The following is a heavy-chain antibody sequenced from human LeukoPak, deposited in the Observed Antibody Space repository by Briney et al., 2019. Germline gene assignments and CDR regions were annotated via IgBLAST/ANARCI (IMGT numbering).Heavy chain of an antibody. D-gene: IGHD3-10*01. J-gene: IGHJ4*02. CDR2: IYYSGST. V-gene: IGHV4-59*01. CDR1: GGSISSYY. CDR3: ATDGSGSYYNV. Sequence: SETLSLTCTVSGGSISSYYWSWIRQPLGKGLEWIGYIYYSGSTNYNPSLKSRVTISVDTSKNQFSLKLSSVTAADTAVYYCATDGSGSYYNVWGQGTLVTVSS.